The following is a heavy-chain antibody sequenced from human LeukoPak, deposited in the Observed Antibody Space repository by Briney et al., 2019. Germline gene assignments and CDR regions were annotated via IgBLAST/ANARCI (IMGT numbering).Heavy chain of an antibody. CDR1: GGSISSSSYY. D-gene: IGHD3-3*01. V-gene: IGHV4-39*07. CDR3: ASRTIFGVVSSDY. CDR2: IYYSGST. Sequence: SETLSLTCTVSGGSISSSSYYWGWSRQPPGKGLEWIGSIYYSGSTYYHPSLKSRVTISVDTSKNQFSLKLSSVTAADTAVYYCASRTIFGVVSSDYWGQGTLVTVSS. J-gene: IGHJ4*02.